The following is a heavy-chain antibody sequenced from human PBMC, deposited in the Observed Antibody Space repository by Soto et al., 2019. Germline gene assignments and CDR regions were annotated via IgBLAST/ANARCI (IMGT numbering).Heavy chain of an antibody. CDR3: ARADEYSGNRRDV. CDR1: EFTFSNYG. J-gene: IGHJ6*02. V-gene: IGHV3-33*03. D-gene: IGHD3-10*01. CDR2: ILNDGSNR. Sequence: QVQLVESGGGVVQPGTSLRLSRAASEFTFSNYGMHWGRQAPGQGLERVAVILNDGSNRYHADTVKDRFTISRDNSKNTLLLQMNSLGSDGAAVYYCARADEYSGNRRDVGSLGTTVTVS.